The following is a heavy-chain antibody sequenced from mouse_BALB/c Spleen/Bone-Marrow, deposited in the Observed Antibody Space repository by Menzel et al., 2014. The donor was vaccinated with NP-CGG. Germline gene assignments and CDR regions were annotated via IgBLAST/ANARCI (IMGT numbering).Heavy chain of an antibody. V-gene: IGHV5-4*02. CDR3: VRDGDYRYAWFSY. J-gene: IGHJ3*01. D-gene: IGHD2-14*01. CDR1: GFTFRDYY. CDR2: ISDGGTYT. Sequence: EVQRVESGGGLVKPGGSLELSCAASGFTFRDYYMYWVRQTPEKRLEWVATISDGGTYTYYSDSVKGRFTISRDKAKNNLYLQMTNLMSEDTAMYRCVRDGDYRYAWFSYWGQGTLVTVSA.